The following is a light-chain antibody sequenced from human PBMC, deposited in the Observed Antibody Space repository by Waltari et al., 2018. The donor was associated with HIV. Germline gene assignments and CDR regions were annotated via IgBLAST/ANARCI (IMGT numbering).Light chain of an antibody. J-gene: IGLJ3*02. CDR2: RKN. Sequence: QSVLTQPPSASGAPGQRVTIPCSGGTSNIGSNYVYWYQQLPVTAPKLIIYRKNQRPSGVPNLFSGSKSGTSGSLAISGRRSEDEADYYCAAWDDSLSGRGLFGGGTKLTVL. CDR3: AAWDDSLSGRGL. V-gene: IGLV1-47*01. CDR1: TSNIGSNY.